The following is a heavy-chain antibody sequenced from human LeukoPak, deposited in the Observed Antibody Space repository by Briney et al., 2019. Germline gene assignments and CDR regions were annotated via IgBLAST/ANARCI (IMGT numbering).Heavy chain of an antibody. Sequence: GGSLRLSCAASGFTFSSYGMNWVRQAPGKGLEWLSYLSNTGNIHYAQSVRGRFTISRDNAKNSLYLQMDGLRAEDTAVYYCARRGDTPMIGDHWGQGILVTVAS. CDR2: LSNTGNI. CDR3: ARRGDTPMIGDH. CDR1: GFTFSSYG. V-gene: IGHV3-48*01. D-gene: IGHD5-18*01. J-gene: IGHJ4*02.